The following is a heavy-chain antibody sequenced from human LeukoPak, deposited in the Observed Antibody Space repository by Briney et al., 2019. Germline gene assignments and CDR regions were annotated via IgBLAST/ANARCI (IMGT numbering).Heavy chain of an antibody. CDR1: GFMFSFYT. CDR3: AREANYATGLIGC. D-gene: IGHD1-1*01. Sequence: TGGSLRLSCAGSGFMFSFYTMNWVRQAPGEGLEWVASVSSSSTYIKYADSLKGRFTISRDNAKNSLFLQMNSLRAEDTALYYCAREANYATGLIGCWGQGTLVTVSS. J-gene: IGHJ4*02. CDR2: VSSSSTYI. V-gene: IGHV3-21*01.